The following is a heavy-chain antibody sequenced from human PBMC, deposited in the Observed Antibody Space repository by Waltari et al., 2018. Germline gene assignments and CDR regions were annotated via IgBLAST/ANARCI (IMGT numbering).Heavy chain of an antibody. CDR1: GGTFSSYA. V-gene: IGHV1-69*12. CDR2: IIPIFGTA. Sequence: QVQLVQSGAEVKKPGSSVKVSCKASGGTFSSYAISWVRQAPGQGLEWMGGIIPIFGTANDAHKFQGRVTITADESTSTAYMELSSLRSEDTAVYYCAGWPDCSSTSCYYFDYWGQGTLVTVSS. J-gene: IGHJ4*02. D-gene: IGHD2-2*01. CDR3: AGWPDCSSTSCYYFDY.